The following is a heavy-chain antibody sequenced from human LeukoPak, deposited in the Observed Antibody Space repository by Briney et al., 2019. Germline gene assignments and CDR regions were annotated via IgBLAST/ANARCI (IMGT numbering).Heavy chain of an antibody. CDR1: GGSFSGYY. CDR2: INHSGST. J-gene: IGHJ4*02. CDR3: ARVFCSGGSCWQY. Sequence: PSETLSLTCAVYGGSFSGYYWSWIRQPPGKGLEWIGEINHSGSTNYNPSLTSRVTISVDTSKNQFSLKLSSVTAADTAVYYCARVFCSGGSCWQYWGQGTLVTVSS. V-gene: IGHV4-34*01. D-gene: IGHD2-15*01.